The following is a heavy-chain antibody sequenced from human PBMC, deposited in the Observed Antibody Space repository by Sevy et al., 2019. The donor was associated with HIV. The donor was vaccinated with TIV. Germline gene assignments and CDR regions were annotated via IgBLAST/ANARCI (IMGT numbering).Heavy chain of an antibody. CDR1: GFTFSSYA. Sequence: GGSLRLSCAASGFTFSSYAMHWIRQAPGKGLEYVSAITSNGGTTYYADSVKGRFTVSRDNSKNTLYLQMGSLGAEDMAVYYCARWGYNYDSSGYYGWGQGTLVTVSS. J-gene: IGHJ4*02. CDR2: ITSNGGTT. V-gene: IGHV3-64*02. D-gene: IGHD3-22*01. CDR3: ARWGYNYDSSGYYG.